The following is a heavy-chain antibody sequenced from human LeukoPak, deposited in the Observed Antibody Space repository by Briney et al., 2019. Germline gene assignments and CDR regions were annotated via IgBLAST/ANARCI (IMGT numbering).Heavy chain of an antibody. CDR1: GFTLSEAW. J-gene: IGHJ4*02. V-gene: IGHV3-15*01. Sequence: GGSLRLSCEASGFTLSEAWMRWVRQATGKGLEWVGRIKSITDGGTADYAAPVKGRFTISRDDSKNTLYLEMNSLKTEDTAFYYCTTDPMTAVTNLGYWGQGTLVTVSS. D-gene: IGHD4-17*01. CDR2: IKSITDGGTA. CDR3: TTDPMTAVTNLGY.